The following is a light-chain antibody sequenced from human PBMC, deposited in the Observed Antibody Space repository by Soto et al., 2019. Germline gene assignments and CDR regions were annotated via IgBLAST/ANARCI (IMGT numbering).Light chain of an antibody. Sequence: EIVLTQSPDTLSLSPGERATLSCRASQSVSSYLAWYQQKPGQAPRLLIYDASNRATGIPARFSGSGSGTDFTLTISSLEPEDFAVYYCQQRSNWPPSITCGQGTRLEIK. J-gene: IGKJ5*01. V-gene: IGKV3-11*01. CDR1: QSVSSY. CDR3: QQRSNWPPSIT. CDR2: DAS.